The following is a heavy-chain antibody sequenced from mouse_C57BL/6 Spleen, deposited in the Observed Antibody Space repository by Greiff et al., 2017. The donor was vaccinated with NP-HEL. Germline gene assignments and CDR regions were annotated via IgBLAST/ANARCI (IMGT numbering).Heavy chain of an antibody. V-gene: IGHV5-16*01. CDR2: INYDGSST. CDR3: ARDDYYFDY. J-gene: IGHJ2*01. Sequence: EVQLVESEGGLVQPGSSMKLSCTASGFTFSDYYMAWVRQVPEKGLEWVANINYDGSSTYYLDSLKSRFIISRDNAKNILYLQMSSLKSADTATYYCARDDYYFDYWGQGTTLTVSS. D-gene: IGHD2-4*01. CDR1: GFTFSDYY.